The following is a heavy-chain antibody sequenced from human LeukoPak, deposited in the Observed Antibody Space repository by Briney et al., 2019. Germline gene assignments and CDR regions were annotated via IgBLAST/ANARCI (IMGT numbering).Heavy chain of an antibody. D-gene: IGHD6-13*01. Sequence: PSETLSLTRTVSGGSISSSSYYWGWIRQPPGKGLEWIGSIYYSGSTYYNPSLKSRVTISVDTSKNQFSLKLSSVTAADTAVYYCARGDNIAAAAHFDYWGQGTLVTVSS. CDR3: ARGDNIAAAAHFDY. CDR1: GGSISSSSYY. CDR2: IYYSGST. V-gene: IGHV4-39*07. J-gene: IGHJ4*02.